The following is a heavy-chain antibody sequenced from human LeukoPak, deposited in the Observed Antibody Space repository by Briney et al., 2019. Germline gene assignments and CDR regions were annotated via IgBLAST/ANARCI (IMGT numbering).Heavy chain of an antibody. D-gene: IGHD3-9*01. CDR3: ARHFTTGSIDH. Sequence: GESLKISCKGSGYSFSSYWIGWVRQMPGKGPEWMVIIYPGDSDIKYSPSFEGQVTISADKSNSTAYLQWSSLKASDTAMYYCARHFTTGSIDHWGQGNLVTVSS. CDR2: IYPGDSDI. CDR1: GYSFSSYW. J-gene: IGHJ4*02. V-gene: IGHV5-51*01.